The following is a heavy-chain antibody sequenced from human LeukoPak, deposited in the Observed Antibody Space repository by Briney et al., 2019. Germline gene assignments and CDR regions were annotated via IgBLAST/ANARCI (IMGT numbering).Heavy chain of an antibody. CDR2: INTDGSST. V-gene: IGHV3-74*01. CDR3: ARAMQDIGTMDV. CDR1: GFTFNTYW. J-gene: IGHJ6*03. D-gene: IGHD2-15*01. Sequence: PGGSLRLSCAASGFTFNTYWMHWVRQAPGKGLVWVSRINTDGSSTSYADSVKGRFTISRDNAKNTLYLQMNSLKTEDTAVYYCARAMQDIGTMDVWGKGTTVTVSS.